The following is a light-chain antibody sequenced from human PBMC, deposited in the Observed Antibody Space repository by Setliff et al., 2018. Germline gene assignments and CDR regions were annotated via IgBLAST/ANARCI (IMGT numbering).Light chain of an antibody. Sequence: QSALTQPRSVSGSPGQSVTVSCAGTSTDVGGYDLVSWYQQHPGKVPKALIYDVNKRPSGVPSRFSGSKSGNTASLAITGLQAEDEADYYCQSYGGSLSGYVFGSGTKVTVL. CDR1: STDVGGYDL. CDR2: DVN. V-gene: IGLV2-11*01. J-gene: IGLJ1*01. CDR3: QSYGGSLSGYV.